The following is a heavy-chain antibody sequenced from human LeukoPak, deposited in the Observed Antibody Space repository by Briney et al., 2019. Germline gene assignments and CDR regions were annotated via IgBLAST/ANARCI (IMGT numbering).Heavy chain of an antibody. V-gene: IGHV4-59*12. Sequence: PSETLSLTCTVSGGSISSYYWSWIRQPPEKGLEWIGYIHYSGSTSYNPSLKSRVTMSVDTPKNQFSLKLSSVTAADTAVYYCARDVVAAAGTWDYWGQGTLVTVSS. D-gene: IGHD6-13*01. CDR2: IHYSGST. CDR3: ARDVVAAAGTWDY. J-gene: IGHJ4*02. CDR1: GGSISSYY.